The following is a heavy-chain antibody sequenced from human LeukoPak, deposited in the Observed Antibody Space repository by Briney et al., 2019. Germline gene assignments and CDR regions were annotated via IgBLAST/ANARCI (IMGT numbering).Heavy chain of an antibody. D-gene: IGHD4-17*01. CDR1: GGSISSGGYY. Sequence: SETLSLTCTVSGGSISSGGYYWSWIRQHPGKGLERIGYIYYSGSTYYNPSLKSRVTISVDTSKNQFSLKLSSVTAADTAVYYCARAKLRATVIGFDYWGQGTLVTVSS. CDR3: ARAKLRATVIGFDY. J-gene: IGHJ4*02. V-gene: IGHV4-31*03. CDR2: IYYSGST.